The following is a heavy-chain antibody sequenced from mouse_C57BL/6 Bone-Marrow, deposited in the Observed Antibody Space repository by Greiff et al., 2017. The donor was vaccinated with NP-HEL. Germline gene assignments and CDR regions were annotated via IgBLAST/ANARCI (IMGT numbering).Heavy chain of an antibody. Sequence: QVQLQQSGPGLVQPSQSLSITCTVSGFSLTSYGVHWVRQSPGKGLEWLGVIWSGGSPDYTAAFISRLSISKDNSKSQVFFTMNRLQADDTAIYYGASYDYDDAMDYWGQGTSVTVSS. CDR3: ASYDYDDAMDY. J-gene: IGHJ4*01. CDR2: IWSGGSP. D-gene: IGHD2-4*01. V-gene: IGHV2-2*01. CDR1: GFSLTSYG.